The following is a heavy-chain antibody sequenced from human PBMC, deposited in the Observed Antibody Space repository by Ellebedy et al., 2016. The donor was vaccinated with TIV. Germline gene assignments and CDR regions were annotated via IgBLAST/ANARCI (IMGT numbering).Heavy chain of an antibody. D-gene: IGHD5-18*01. CDR3: ASSGVTGLDAFDI. J-gene: IGHJ3*02. V-gene: IGHV3-9*01. CDR1: GFTFENCT. CDR2: ISWDSVTI. Sequence: GGSLRLSXAASGFTFENCTMHSVRQAPGKGLEWVSGISWDSVTIGCADSVKGRFSMSRDNAKNSLYLHMNSLRVEDTALYYCASSGVTGLDAFDIWGQGTMVTVSS.